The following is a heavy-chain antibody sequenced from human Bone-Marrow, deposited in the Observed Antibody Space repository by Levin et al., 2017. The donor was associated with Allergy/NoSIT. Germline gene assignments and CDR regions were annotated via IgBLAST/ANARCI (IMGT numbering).Heavy chain of an antibody. CDR2: ISNSVDTT. D-gene: IGHD6-19*01. J-gene: IGHJ4*02. V-gene: IGHV3-23*01. CDR1: GFTFNRYA. Sequence: PGGSLRLSCAASGFTFNRYAMNWVRQAPGKGLEWVSVISNSVDTTYYADSVRGRFTISRDNSKNTLYLQMSSLRAEDTAVYYCAKGVGYRSGYRRSGWFQFADWGQGTLVTVSS. CDR3: AKGVGYRSGYRRSGWFQFAD.